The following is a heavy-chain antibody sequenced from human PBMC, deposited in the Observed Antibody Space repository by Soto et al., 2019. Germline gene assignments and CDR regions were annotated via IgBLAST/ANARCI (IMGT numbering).Heavy chain of an antibody. CDR3: AKDRRLHCSSTSCTHHDAFDI. CDR2: ISGSGGST. Sequence: EVQLLESGGGLVQPGGSLRLSCAASGFTFSSYAMSWVRQAPGKGLEWVSAISGSGGSTYYADSVKGRFTISRDNSKNTLYLQMNSLRAEDTAVYYCAKDRRLHCSSTSCTHHDAFDIWGQGTMVTVSS. V-gene: IGHV3-23*01. D-gene: IGHD2-2*01. J-gene: IGHJ3*02. CDR1: GFTFSSYA.